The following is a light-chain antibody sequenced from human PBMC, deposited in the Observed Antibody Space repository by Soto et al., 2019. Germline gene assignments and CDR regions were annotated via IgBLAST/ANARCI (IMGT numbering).Light chain of an antibody. CDR3: QKYDSAPRT. J-gene: IGKJ1*01. CDR2: AGS. Sequence: DIQMTQSPSSLSASVGDRVTITCRASQGINYFLAWYQQKPGKVPKLLIYAGSTLQSGVPSRFRGSGSGTDFTLTISSLQPEDVATYYCQKYDSAPRTFGQGTKVEIK. V-gene: IGKV1-27*01. CDR1: QGINYF.